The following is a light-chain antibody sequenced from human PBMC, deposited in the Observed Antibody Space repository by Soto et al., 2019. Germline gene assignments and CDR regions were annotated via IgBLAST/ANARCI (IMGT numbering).Light chain of an antibody. J-gene: IGLJ1*01. V-gene: IGLV2-14*01. CDR1: RSAVGGYNY. CDR3: SSYTSSSTLV. CDR2: DVS. Sequence: QTVFTQPFTVSGSPGQSITISCTGTRSAVGGYNYVSWYQQHPGKAPKLMIYDVSNRPSGVSNRFSGSKSGNTASLTISGLQAEDEADYYCSSYTSSSTLVFGTGTKVTVL.